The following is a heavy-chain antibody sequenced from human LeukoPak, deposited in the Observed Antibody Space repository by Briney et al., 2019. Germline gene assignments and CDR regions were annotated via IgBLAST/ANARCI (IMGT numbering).Heavy chain of an antibody. Sequence: GGSLRLSCAASGFTFSSYGMHWVRQAPGKGREWVAFIRYEGSNKYYAESVKGRFTISRDNSKNTLYLKMNSLRAEDTAVYYCAKMVLRCLEWPLDYWGQGTLVTVSS. V-gene: IGHV3-30*02. CDR2: IRYEGSNK. D-gene: IGHD3-3*01. CDR3: AKMVLRCLEWPLDY. J-gene: IGHJ4*02. CDR1: GFTFSSYG.